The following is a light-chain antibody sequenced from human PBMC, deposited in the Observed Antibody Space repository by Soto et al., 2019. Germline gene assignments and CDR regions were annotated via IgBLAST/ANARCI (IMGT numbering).Light chain of an antibody. J-gene: IGLJ1*01. CDR2: EVS. CDR3: SSYTSSSLNYV. V-gene: IGLV2-14*01. Sequence: QSALTQPASVSGSPGQSITISCTGTSSDVGGYNCVSWYQQHPGKAPKLMIYEVSNRPSGVSNRFSGSKSGNTASLTISGLQAEDEADYYCSSYTSSSLNYVFGTGTKVTVL. CDR1: SSDVGGYNC.